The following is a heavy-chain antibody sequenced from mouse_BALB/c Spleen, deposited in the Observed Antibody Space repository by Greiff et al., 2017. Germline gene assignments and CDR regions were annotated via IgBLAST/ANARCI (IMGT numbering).Heavy chain of an antibody. J-gene: IGHJ4*01. CDR2: ISYSGST. CDR1: GYSITSDYA. CDR3: ARRHYAMDY. V-gene: IGHV3-2*02. D-gene: IGHD2-12*01. Sequence: EVQLQESGPGLVKPSQSLSLTCTVTGYSITSDYAWNWIRQFPGNKLEWMGYISYSGSTSYNPSLKSRISITRDTSKNQFFLQLNSVTTEDTATYYCARRHYAMDYWGQGTSVTVSS.